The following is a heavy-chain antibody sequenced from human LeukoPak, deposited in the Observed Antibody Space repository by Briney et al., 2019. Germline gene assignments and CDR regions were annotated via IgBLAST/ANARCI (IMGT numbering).Heavy chain of an antibody. D-gene: IGHD5-12*01. Sequence: SETLSLTCTVSGYSISSGYYWGWIRQPPGKGLEWIGSINHSGSTYYNPSLKSRVTLSVDTSKNQFSLKLSSVTAADTAVYYCARGTWPLDYWGQGTLVTVSS. CDR1: GYSISSGYY. CDR3: ARGTWPLDY. CDR2: INHSGST. V-gene: IGHV4-38-2*02. J-gene: IGHJ4*02.